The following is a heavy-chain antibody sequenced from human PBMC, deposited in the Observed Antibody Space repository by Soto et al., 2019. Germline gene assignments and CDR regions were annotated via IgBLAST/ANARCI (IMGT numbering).Heavy chain of an antibody. CDR2: IYYSGST. CDR3: ARRYGKNAFDI. V-gene: IGHV4-59*01. Sequence: QVQLQESGPGLVKPSETLSLTCTVSGGSISSYYWSWIRQPPGKGLEWIGYIYYSGSTNYNPSLKSRVTIAVDTSTNQFSLTLGSVTAADRAVYYCARRYGKNAFDIWGQGTMVTVSS. D-gene: IGHD5-18*01. CDR1: GGSISSYY. J-gene: IGHJ3*02.